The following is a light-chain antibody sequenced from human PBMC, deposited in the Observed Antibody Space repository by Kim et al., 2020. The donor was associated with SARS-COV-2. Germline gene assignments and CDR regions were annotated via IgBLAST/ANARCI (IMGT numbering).Light chain of an antibody. Sequence: ELTQPPSASETPGQTVTISCSGSNSNIGNNFVNWYQQLPGAAPKLVIYRNHERPSGVPDRFSGSKSGTSASLVISGVRSGDGGDYYCASWDDSLSGQVFGGGTKVPS. V-gene: IGLV1-47*01. J-gene: IGLJ3*02. CDR2: RNH. CDR3: ASWDDSLSGQV. CDR1: NSNIGNNF.